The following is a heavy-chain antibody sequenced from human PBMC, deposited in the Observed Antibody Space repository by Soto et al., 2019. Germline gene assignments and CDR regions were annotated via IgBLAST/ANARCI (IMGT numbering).Heavy chain of an antibody. Sequence: QVQLQESGPGLVKPSETLSLTCTVSGDSMNPYYWSWIRQPPGKGLEWIGYIYFSGSTNLNPSLKSRVTISLDTSKRQVFLNLSSVTAADTAVYYCARAWAVPGSHWGAWGRGTMVT. D-gene: IGHD6-19*01. J-gene: IGHJ5*02. CDR3: ARAWAVPGSHWGA. CDR2: IYFSGST. V-gene: IGHV4-59*01. CDR1: GDSMNPYY.